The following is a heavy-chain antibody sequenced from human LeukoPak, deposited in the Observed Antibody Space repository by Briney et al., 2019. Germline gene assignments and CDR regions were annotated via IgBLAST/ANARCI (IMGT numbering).Heavy chain of an antibody. J-gene: IGHJ4*02. D-gene: IGHD1-26*01. CDR3: ARAIFVGYSGFDY. V-gene: IGHV1-2*02. CDR2: INPNSGGT. CDR1: GYTFTGYY. Sequence: ASVKVSFKASGYTFTGYYMHWVRQAPGQGLEWMGWINPNSGGTNYAQKFQGRVTMTRDTSISTAYMELSRLRSDDTAVFYCARAIFVGYSGFDYWGQGTLITVSS.